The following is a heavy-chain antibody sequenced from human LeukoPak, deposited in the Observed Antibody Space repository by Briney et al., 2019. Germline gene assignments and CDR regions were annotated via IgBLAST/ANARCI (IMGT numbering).Heavy chain of an antibody. D-gene: IGHD3-22*01. CDR2: INHSGST. CDR3: ARDRYYYDSSDYLTFDY. CDR1: GGSFSGYY. V-gene: IGHV4-34*01. Sequence: SETLSLTCAVYGGSFSGYYWSWIRQPPGKGLEWIGEINHSGSTNYNPSLKSRVTMSVDTSKNQFSLKLSSVTAADTAVYYCARDRYYYDSSDYLTFDYWGQGTLVTVSS. J-gene: IGHJ4*02.